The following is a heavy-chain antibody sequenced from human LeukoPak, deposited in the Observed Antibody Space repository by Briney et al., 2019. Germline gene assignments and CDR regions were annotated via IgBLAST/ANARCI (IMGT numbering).Heavy chain of an antibody. J-gene: IGHJ6*03. Sequence: ASVKVSYKASGYTFTSYGISWVRQAPGQGLEWMGWISAYNGNTNSAQKFQGRVTMTRDTSTSTAYMELSSLRSEDTAVYYCARGTVTTQVYYYMDVWGKGTTVTISS. CDR2: ISAYNGNT. CDR3: ARGTVTTQVYYYMDV. D-gene: IGHD4-17*01. CDR1: GYTFTSYG. V-gene: IGHV1-18*01.